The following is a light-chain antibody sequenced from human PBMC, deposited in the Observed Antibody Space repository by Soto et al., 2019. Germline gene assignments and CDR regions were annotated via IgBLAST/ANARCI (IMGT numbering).Light chain of an antibody. V-gene: IGKV3-11*01. CDR3: QQYGNFPWT. J-gene: IGKJ1*01. Sequence: EIGLTQSPATLSLSPGERATLSCRASQSVSSYLAWYQQKRGQAPRLLIYDASNRATGIPARFSGSGSGTDFTLTISSLEPEDFAIYYCQQYGNFPWTFGQGTKVDIK. CDR1: QSVSSY. CDR2: DAS.